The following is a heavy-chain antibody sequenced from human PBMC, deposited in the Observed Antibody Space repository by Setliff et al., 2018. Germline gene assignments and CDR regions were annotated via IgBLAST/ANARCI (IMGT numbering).Heavy chain of an antibody. CDR3: ARLPRTVTHFDY. Sequence: PSETLSLTCSVYGESFSNNYWSWIRQPPGKGLEWIGYIFYSGSSNYNPSLQSRVSISVDTSKNQLSLKLDSLTAADTAVYFCARLPRTVTHFDYWGQGALVTVSS. CDR2: IFYSGSS. D-gene: IGHD4-17*01. J-gene: IGHJ4*02. CDR1: GESFSNNY. V-gene: IGHV4-59*01.